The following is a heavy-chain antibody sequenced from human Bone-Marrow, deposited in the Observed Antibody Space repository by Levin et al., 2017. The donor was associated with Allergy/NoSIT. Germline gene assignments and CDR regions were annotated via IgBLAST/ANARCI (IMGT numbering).Heavy chain of an antibody. J-gene: IGHJ4*02. CDR1: GFTLRNYW. Sequence: PGGSLRLSCAASGFTLRNYWMHWVRQAPGKGLVWVSRIGGTEVITNYADSVRGRFTISRDNAKNTVYLQMDSLRAEDTAVYYCHRLGDCYGGSCSDLYNFDNWGQGTLVTVSS. CDR3: HRLGDCYGGSCSDLYNFDN. V-gene: IGHV3-74*01. D-gene: IGHD2-15*01. CDR2: IGGTEVIT.